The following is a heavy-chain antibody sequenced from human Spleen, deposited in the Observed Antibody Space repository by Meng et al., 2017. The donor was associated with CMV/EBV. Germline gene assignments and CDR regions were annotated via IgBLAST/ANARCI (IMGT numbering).Heavy chain of an antibody. J-gene: IGHJ6*02. D-gene: IGHD2-2*01. V-gene: IGHV1-8*01. CDR2: MNPNSGNT. CDR3: ASVPDCSSTSCYYYYYYGMDV. Sequence: ASVKVSCKASGYTFTSYDINWVRQATGQGLEWMGWMNPNSGNTGYAQKFQGRVTMTRNTSISTAYMELSSLRSEDTAVYYCASVPDCSSTSCYYYYYYGMDVWGQGTTVTVSS. CDR1: GYTFTSYD.